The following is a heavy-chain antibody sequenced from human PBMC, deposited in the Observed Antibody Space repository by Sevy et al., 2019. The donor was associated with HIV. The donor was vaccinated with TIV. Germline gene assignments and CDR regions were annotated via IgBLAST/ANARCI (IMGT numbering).Heavy chain of an antibody. J-gene: IGHJ4*02. CDR3: ARIPENWNYVVDY. Sequence: GGSLRLSCAASGFTFSDYYMSWIRQAPGKGLEWVSYIRSSGSTIYYADSVKGRFTISRDNAKNSLYLQMNSLRAEDTAVYYCARIPENWNYVVDYWGQGTLVTVSS. CDR1: GFTFSDYY. CDR2: IRSSGSTI. V-gene: IGHV3-11*01. D-gene: IGHD1-7*01.